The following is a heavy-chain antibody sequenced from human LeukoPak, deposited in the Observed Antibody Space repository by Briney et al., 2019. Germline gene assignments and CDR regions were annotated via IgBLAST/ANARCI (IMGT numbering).Heavy chain of an antibody. J-gene: IGHJ5*02. CDR3: ASRSGWFTNWFDP. Sequence: SETLSLTCTVSDYSISSHYYWGWIRQPPGKGLEWIGSIYHSGTTYYNPSLKSRVTISVATSKNQFSLKLSSVTAADTAVYYCASRSGWFTNWFDPWGQGTLVTVSS. D-gene: IGHD6-19*01. V-gene: IGHV4-38-2*02. CDR2: IYHSGTT. CDR1: DYSISSHYY.